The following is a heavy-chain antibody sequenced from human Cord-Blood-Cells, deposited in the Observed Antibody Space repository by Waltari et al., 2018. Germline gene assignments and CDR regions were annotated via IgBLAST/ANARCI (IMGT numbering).Heavy chain of an antibody. CDR3: AREQGGYYFDY. J-gene: IGHJ4*02. CDR1: GFTFRGHS. Sequence: EVQLVESGGGLVKPGGSLRLSCAASGFTFRGHSMHWVRQAPGKGREWVSSISSSSSYIYYADSVKGRFTISRDNAKNSLYLQMNSLRAEDTAVYYCAREQGGYYFDYWGQGTLVTVSS. V-gene: IGHV3-21*01. D-gene: IGHD3-16*01. CDR2: ISSSSSYI.